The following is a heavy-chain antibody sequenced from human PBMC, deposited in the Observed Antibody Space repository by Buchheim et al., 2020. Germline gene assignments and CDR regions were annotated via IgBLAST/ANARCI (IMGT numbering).Heavy chain of an antibody. V-gene: IGHV4-61*01. Sequence: QVQLQESGPGLVKPSETLSLTCTVSGGSVSSGSYYWSWIRQPPGKGLEWIGYIYYSGSTNYNPSLKSRVTISVDTSKNQFSLKLSSVTAADTAVYYCARGSAGDYGVVAFDIWGQGT. D-gene: IGHD4-17*01. CDR2: IYYSGST. CDR1: GGSVSSGSYY. J-gene: IGHJ3*02. CDR3: ARGSAGDYGVVAFDI.